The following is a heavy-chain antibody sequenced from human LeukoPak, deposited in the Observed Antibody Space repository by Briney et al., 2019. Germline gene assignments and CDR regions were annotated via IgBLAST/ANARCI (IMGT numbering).Heavy chain of an antibody. CDR1: RHDFTCYY. CDR2: INPNSGDT. Sequence: ASVKCDCNASRHDFTCYYMPCVRQAPGQGLEWMGWINPNSGDTDYAQKFQGRVTMTRDTSISTAHMELSRLRSDDTAVYYCARDRGYYDSSGYYYGDLFDYWGQGTLVTVSS. CDR3: ARDRGYYDSSGYYYGDLFDY. V-gene: IGHV1-2*02. J-gene: IGHJ4*02. D-gene: IGHD3-22*01.